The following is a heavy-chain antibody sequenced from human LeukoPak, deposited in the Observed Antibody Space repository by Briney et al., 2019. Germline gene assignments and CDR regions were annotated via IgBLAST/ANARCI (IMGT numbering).Heavy chain of an antibody. J-gene: IGHJ6*02. D-gene: IGHD4-17*01. CDR1: AGTFSIYA. Sequence: SVKLCCKSSAGTFSIYANSWLWQPPAQGLEWMGGIIPILVIGDVAKKYQGRVTITADKSTSTVYMELGSLRSADSAVYYCARGKDYGVSNYYYYYGMDVWGQGTTVTVSS. V-gene: IGHV1-69*10. CDR3: ARGKDYGVSNYYYYYGMDV. CDR2: IIPILVIG.